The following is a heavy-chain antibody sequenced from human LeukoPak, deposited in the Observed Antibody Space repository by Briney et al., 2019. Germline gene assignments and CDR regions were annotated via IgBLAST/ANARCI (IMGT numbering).Heavy chain of an antibody. J-gene: IGHJ4*02. D-gene: IGHD3-22*01. CDR2: INPGSGST. Sequence: ASVTVSCKASGYTFTSYFIHWVRQAPGKGLEWVGIINPGSGSTSYTQKFRDRVTMTRDKSTSTVNMELSSLRSEDTAVYYCVRDLGYYDSSGYPTHFDYWGQGTLVTVSS. V-gene: IGHV1-46*01. CDR3: VRDLGYYDSSGYPTHFDY. CDR1: GYTFTSYF.